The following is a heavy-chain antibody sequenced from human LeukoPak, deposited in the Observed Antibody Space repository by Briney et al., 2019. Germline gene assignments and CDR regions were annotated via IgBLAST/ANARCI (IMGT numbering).Heavy chain of an antibody. CDR2: ISSSSSYI. CDR1: GFTFSSYS. J-gene: IGHJ6*03. V-gene: IGHV3-21*01. D-gene: IGHD2-2*01. CDR3: ARDSRDIVVVPAAMDGYYYYYMDV. Sequence: GGSLRLSCAASGFTFSSYSMNWVRQAPGKGLERVSSISSSSSYIYYADSVKGRFTISRDNAKNSLYLQMNSLRAEDTAVYYCARDSRDIVVVPAAMDGYYYYYMDVWGKGTTVTVSS.